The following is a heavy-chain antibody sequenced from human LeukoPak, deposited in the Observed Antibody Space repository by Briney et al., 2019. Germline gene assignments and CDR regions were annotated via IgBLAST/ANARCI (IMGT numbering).Heavy chain of an antibody. CDR3: ARVGYCSGGSC. CDR1: GFTFGDYA. Sequence: GSLRLSCTASGFTFGDYAMSWIRQPPGKGLEWIGEINHSGSTNYNPSLKSRVTISVDTSKNQFSLKLSSVTAADTAVYYCARVGYCSGGSCWGQGTLVTVSS. CDR2: INHSGST. D-gene: IGHD2-15*01. J-gene: IGHJ4*02. V-gene: IGHV4-34*01.